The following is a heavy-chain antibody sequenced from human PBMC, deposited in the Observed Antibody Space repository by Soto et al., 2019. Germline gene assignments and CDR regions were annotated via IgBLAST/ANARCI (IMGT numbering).Heavy chain of an antibody. Sequence: PGGSLRLSCAASGFTFSSFAMNWVRQAPGKGLEWVSGISSGGRTFHADSVKGRFTISRDNSKNTLSLQMNSLRAEDTAVYYCAKEYFRLQYGGSYHDSWGQGTRVTVSS. CDR1: GFTFSSFA. D-gene: IGHD2-21*01. CDR2: ISSGGRT. CDR3: AKEYFRLQYGGSYHDS. V-gene: IGHV3-23*01. J-gene: IGHJ5*01.